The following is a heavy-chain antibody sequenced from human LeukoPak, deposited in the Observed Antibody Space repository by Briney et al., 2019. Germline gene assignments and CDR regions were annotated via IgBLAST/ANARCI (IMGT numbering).Heavy chain of an antibody. Sequence: GGSLSLSCAVSGYSFSDYYMSWMRQAPGKGLEWVSYISPSGSATYYADFVKGRITISRDNAKISLYLQMISLRAEDTAVYYCARGYCSDGNCYPLFDPWGQGTLVTVSS. V-gene: IGHV3-11*01. CDR3: ARGYCSDGNCYPLFDP. CDR2: ISPSGSAT. CDR1: GYSFSDYY. J-gene: IGHJ5*02. D-gene: IGHD2-15*01.